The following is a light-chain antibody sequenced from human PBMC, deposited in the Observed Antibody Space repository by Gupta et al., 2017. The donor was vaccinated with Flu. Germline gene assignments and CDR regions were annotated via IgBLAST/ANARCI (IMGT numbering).Light chain of an antibody. V-gene: IGKV4-1*01. J-gene: IGKJ4*01. Sequence: DIVLTQSPDSLAVSLGERATISCRSSQSLLYSSNNKNYLAWYQQKSGQPPKLLIYWASTRDFGVPDRFIGSGSGTDFTLASNDLQAEDVATYYCQQYFSPSTFGGGTXVQI. CDR3: QQYFSPST. CDR1: QSLLYSSNNKNY. CDR2: WAS.